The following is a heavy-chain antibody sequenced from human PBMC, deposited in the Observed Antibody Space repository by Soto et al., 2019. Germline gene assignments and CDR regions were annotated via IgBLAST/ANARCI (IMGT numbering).Heavy chain of an antibody. CDR2: IYQSGST. CDR1: GGSITSGAYS. J-gene: IGHJ4*02. D-gene: IGHD3-10*01. Sequence: KTSETLSLTCTVSGGSITSGAYSWSWIRQPPGKGLQWIGYIYQSGSTYYNPSLQSRVTISIDRSKNQFSLNLSSVTAADTAMYYCARVTLVRGRNTYYFDNWVQGTLVTVSS. CDR3: ARVTLVRGRNTYYFDN. V-gene: IGHV4-30-2*01.